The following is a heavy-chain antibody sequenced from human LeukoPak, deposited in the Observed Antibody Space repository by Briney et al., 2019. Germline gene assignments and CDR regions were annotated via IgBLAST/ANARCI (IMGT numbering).Heavy chain of an antibody. J-gene: IGHJ4*02. Sequence: GGSLRLSCAASGFTFSSYSMNWVRQAPGKGLEWVSSISSSSSYIYYADSVKGRFTISRDNAKNSLYLQMNSLRVEDTAVYYCSKVAKYYYGPETYYFFEQWGQGTPVTASS. D-gene: IGHD3-10*01. CDR1: GFTFSSYS. CDR3: SKVAKYYYGPETYYFFEQ. V-gene: IGHV3-21*01. CDR2: ISSSSSYI.